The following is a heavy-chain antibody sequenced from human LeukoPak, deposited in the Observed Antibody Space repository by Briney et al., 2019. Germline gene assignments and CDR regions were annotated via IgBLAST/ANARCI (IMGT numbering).Heavy chain of an antibody. V-gene: IGHV4-34*01. CDR2: IYHGGST. J-gene: IGHJ4*02. CDR1: GGSFSGYY. Sequence: PSETLSLTCAVYGGSFSGYYWSWIRQPPGKGLEWLGEIYHGGSTNYNTSLKSRVSISIDKSKSQFSLELTSVTAADTAVYFCARAPWDSYYNSYFDYWGQGTLVTVSS. D-gene: IGHD3-10*01. CDR3: ARAPWDSYYNSYFDY.